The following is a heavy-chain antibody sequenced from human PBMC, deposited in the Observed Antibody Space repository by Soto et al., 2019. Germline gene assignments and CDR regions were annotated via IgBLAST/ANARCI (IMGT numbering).Heavy chain of an antibody. V-gene: IGHV4-39*01. CDR1: GGSISSSSYY. CDR3: ARRSSGPYYYGMDV. J-gene: IGHJ6*02. D-gene: IGHD6-19*01. CDR2: IYYSGST. Sequence: PSETLSLTCTVSGGSISSSSYYWGWIRQPPGKGLEWIGSIYYSGSTYYNPSLKSRVTISVDTSKNQFSLKLSSVTAADTAVYYCARRSSGPYYYGMDVWGQGTTVTVS.